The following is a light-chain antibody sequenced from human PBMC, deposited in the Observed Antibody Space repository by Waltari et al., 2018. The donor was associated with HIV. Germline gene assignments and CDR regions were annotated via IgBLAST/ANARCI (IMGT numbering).Light chain of an antibody. Sequence: DIQLTQSPSSLSASVGDRVNIACRASQTISTYLNWYQQKPGQAPKLLISATSSLQSGVPSRFSCSASGTDFTLTIDSLQPEDYATYYCQQSYSSPLTFGPGTKVDIK. CDR2: ATS. V-gene: IGKV1-39*01. J-gene: IGKJ3*01. CDR1: QTISTY. CDR3: QQSYSSPLT.